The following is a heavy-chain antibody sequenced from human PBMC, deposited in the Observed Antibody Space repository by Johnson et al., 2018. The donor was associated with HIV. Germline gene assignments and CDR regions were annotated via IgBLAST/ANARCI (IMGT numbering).Heavy chain of an antibody. J-gene: IGHJ3*02. CDR2: ISYDGTNK. CDR3: AKDYSSILSAFDI. Sequence: QVQLVESGGGVVQPGGSLRLSCAASTFTFSGYGMLWVRQAPGKGLEWVALISYDGTNKYYADSVKGRFTISRDNSKNTLYLQMNSLRAEDTALYYCAKDYSSILSAFDIWGQGTMVTVSS. CDR1: TFTFSGYG. D-gene: IGHD6-13*01. V-gene: IGHV3-30*18.